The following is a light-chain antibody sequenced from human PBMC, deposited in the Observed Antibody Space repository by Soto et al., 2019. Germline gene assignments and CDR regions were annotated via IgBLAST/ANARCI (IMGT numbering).Light chain of an antibody. V-gene: IGKV1-33*01. Sequence: DIQMTQSPSSLTASVGDSVTITCQASQDITNYLNWYQQKPGKAPKLLIYDASNLEPGVPSRFSGRGSGADFTFSISSLKPEDIATYYCQQYDDTTPTVGQGTRLEI. CDR2: DAS. J-gene: IGKJ5*01. CDR3: QQYDDTTPT. CDR1: QDITNY.